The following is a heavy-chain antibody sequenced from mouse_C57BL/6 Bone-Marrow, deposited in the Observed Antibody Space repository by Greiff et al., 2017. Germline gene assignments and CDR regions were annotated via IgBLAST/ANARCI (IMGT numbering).Heavy chain of an antibody. J-gene: IGHJ2*01. CDR3: ARDDYYGSIFDY. D-gene: IGHD1-1*01. CDR2: ISDGGSYT. Sequence: EVQGVESGGGLVKPGGSLKLSCAASGFTFSSYAMSWVRQTPEKRLEWVATISDGGSYTYYPDNVKGRFTISRDNAKNNLYLQMSHLKSEDTAMYDCARDDYYGSIFDYWGQGTTLTVSS. V-gene: IGHV5-4*01. CDR1: GFTFSSYA.